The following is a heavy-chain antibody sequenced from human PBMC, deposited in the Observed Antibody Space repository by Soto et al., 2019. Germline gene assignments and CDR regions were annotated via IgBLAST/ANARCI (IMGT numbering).Heavy chain of an antibody. CDR3: ARGPEPYIGLARYGMDV. Sequence: SETQSLTWTGAGGSISGYYWSWIRQPPGKGLEWIGYIYYSGSTNYNPSLKSRVTISVDTSKNQFSLKLSSVTAADTAVYYCARGPEPYIGLARYGMDVWGQGTTVTVSS. CDR2: IYYSGST. J-gene: IGHJ6*02. D-gene: IGHD6-19*01. V-gene: IGHV4-59*01. CDR1: GGSISGYY.